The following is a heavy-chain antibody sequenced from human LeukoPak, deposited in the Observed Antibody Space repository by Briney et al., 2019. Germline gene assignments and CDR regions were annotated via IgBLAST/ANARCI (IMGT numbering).Heavy chain of an antibody. D-gene: IGHD2-2*02. J-gene: IGHJ4*02. CDR1: GYSISSGYY. CDR2: IYHSGST. CDR3: ARDCSSTSCYTFGFDY. V-gene: IGHV4-38-2*02. Sequence: SETLSLTCTVSGYSISSGYYWGWIRQPPGKGREWIWSIYHSGSTYYNPSLKSRVTISVDTSKNQFSLKLSSVTAADTAVYYCARDCSSTSCYTFGFDYWGQGTLVTVSS.